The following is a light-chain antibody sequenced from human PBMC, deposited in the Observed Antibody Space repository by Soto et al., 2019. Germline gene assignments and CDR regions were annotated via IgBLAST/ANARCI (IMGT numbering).Light chain of an antibody. CDR2: GAS. V-gene: IGKV3-20*01. Sequence: EIVLTQSPGTLSLSPGERATLSCRASQSVSNYYLAWYQQKPGQAPRLLIYGASSRATGIPDRFSGSGSGTDFTLTISRLEPEDFAMYYCHQYASAWTFGPGTKVEIK. J-gene: IGKJ1*01. CDR1: QSVSNYY. CDR3: HQYASAWT.